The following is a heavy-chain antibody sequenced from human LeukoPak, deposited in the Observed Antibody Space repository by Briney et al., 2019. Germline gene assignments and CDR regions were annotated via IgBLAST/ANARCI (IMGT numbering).Heavy chain of an antibody. Sequence: ASVKVSCKASGYTFTSYGISWVRQAPGQGLEWMGWISAYNGNTNYAQKLQGRVAMTRDTSTSTAYMELRSLRSDDTAVYYCARGVPNIVVVPAAIRAQVGSVDYYYYYYMDVWGKLTTVTVSS. J-gene: IGHJ6*03. CDR2: ISAYNGNT. V-gene: IGHV1-18*01. D-gene: IGHD2-2*02. CDR1: GYTFTSYG. CDR3: ARGVPNIVVVPAAIRAQVGSVDYYYYYYMDV.